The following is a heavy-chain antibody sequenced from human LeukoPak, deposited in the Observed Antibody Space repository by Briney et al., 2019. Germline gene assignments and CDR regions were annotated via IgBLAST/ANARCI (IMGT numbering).Heavy chain of an antibody. CDR3: ARDAHYYYDSSGYYRPPGD. CDR1: GFTFSSYS. CDR2: ISSSSSYI. D-gene: IGHD3-22*01. V-gene: IGHV3-21*01. Sequence: GGSLRLSCAASGFTFSSYSMNWVRQAPGKGLEWVSSISSSSSYIYYADSVKGRFTISRDNAKNSLYLQMNSLRAEDTAVYYCARDAHYYYDSSGYYRPPGDWGQGTLVTVSS. J-gene: IGHJ4*02.